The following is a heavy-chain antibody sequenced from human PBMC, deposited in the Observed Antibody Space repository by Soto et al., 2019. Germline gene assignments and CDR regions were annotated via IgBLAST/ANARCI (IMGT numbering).Heavy chain of an antibody. D-gene: IGHD5-12*01. Sequence: SETLSLTCAVSSGSISSSNWWSWVRQPPGKGLEWIGEIHHSGRTNYNPALKSRVTISVDKSKNQFSLNLSSVTAADTAVYYCAVATVYRLDYWGQGTLVTVSS. V-gene: IGHV4-4*02. CDR3: AVATVYRLDY. J-gene: IGHJ4*02. CDR1: SGSISSSNW. CDR2: IHHSGRT.